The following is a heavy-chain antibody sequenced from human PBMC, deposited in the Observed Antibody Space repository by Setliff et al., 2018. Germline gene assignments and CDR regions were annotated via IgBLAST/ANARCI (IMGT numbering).Heavy chain of an antibody. D-gene: IGHD3-10*01. Sequence: PSETLSLTCTVSGGSISSGDYYWTWIRQPPGKGLEWIGFIYYSGNTFYNPSLKSRLTISVDTSKNLFSLKLSSVTAAGTAVYYCARQLYYYGTPGYFDYWGQGTLVTVSS. CDR2: IYYSGNT. V-gene: IGHV4-30-4*08. CDR1: GGSISSGDYY. CDR3: ARQLYYYGTPGYFDY. J-gene: IGHJ4*02.